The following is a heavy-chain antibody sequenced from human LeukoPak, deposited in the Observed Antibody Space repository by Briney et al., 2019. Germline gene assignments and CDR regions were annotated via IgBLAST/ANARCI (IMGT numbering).Heavy chain of an antibody. CDR2: IYGGGTT. Sequence: PGGSLRLSCAASGFTVSSNYMSWVRQAPGKGLEWVSVIYGGGTTYYADFVKGRFTISRDYSKNTLYLQLNSLRAEDTAVYYCAREPYHDSSGSAIPTWGQGTLVTVSS. J-gene: IGHJ4*02. V-gene: IGHV3-66*01. CDR1: GFTVSSNY. D-gene: IGHD3-22*01. CDR3: AREPYHDSSGSAIPT.